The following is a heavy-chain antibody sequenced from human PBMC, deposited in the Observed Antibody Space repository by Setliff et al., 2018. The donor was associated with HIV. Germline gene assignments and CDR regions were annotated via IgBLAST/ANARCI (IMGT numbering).Heavy chain of an antibody. V-gene: IGHV3-49*04. D-gene: IGHD3-10*01. CDR3: ARGGRGDSYYYYMNV. CDR1: GFRFGDYA. Sequence: GGSLRLSCTASGFRFGDYALTWVRQAPGKGLEWVGFIRSKAYSGTTEYAASVKGRFIISRDDSGNIAYLQMNTLTTEDTALYYCARGGRGDSYYYYMNVWGKGTTVTV. CDR2: IRSKAYSGTT. J-gene: IGHJ6*03.